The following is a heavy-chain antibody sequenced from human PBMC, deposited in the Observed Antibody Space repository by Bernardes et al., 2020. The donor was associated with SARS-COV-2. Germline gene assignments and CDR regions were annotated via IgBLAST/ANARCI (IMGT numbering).Heavy chain of an antibody. CDR3: ARLEAAAGTFWFDP. D-gene: IGHD6-13*01. J-gene: IGHJ5*02. CDR1: GYTFTSYG. CDR2: ISAYNGNT. V-gene: IGHV1-18*01. Sequence: ASVKVSCKASGYTFTSYGISWVRQAPGQGLEWMGWISAYNGNTNYAQKLQGRVTMTTDTSTSTAYMELRSLRSDDTAVYYCARLEAAAGTFWFDPWGQGTLVTVSS.